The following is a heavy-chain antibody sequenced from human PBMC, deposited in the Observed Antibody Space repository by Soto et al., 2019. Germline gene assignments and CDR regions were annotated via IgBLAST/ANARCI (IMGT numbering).Heavy chain of an antibody. Sequence: GASVKVSCKASGYTFTSYGISWVRQAPGQGLEWMGWISAYNGNTNYAQKLQGRVTMTTDTSTSTAYMELRSLRSDDTAVYYCARKPYSSGWYFAFDIWGQGTMVTVSS. CDR1: GYTFTSYG. CDR2: ISAYNGNT. V-gene: IGHV1-18*01. J-gene: IGHJ3*02. D-gene: IGHD6-19*01. CDR3: ARKPYSSGWYFAFDI.